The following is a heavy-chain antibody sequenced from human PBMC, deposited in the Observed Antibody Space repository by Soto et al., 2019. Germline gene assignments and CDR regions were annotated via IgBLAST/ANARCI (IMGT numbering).Heavy chain of an antibody. Sequence: GALKISGKGSGYNFAGYWIAWVRQMPGKGLELMGIIYPSDSDTRYRPSFQGQVTISADKSISSAYLKWSSLRASDTAMYYCARGGVSTRTFDYWGQGTPVTV. J-gene: IGHJ4*02. V-gene: IGHV5-51*01. CDR2: IYPSDSDT. D-gene: IGHD3-3*01. CDR3: ARGGVSTRTFDY. CDR1: GYNFAGYW.